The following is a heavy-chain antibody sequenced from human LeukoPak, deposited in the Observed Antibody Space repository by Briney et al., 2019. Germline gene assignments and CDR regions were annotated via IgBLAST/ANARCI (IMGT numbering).Heavy chain of an antibody. CDR3: ARMTFYCINGACDIKWFDP. D-gene: IGHD2-8*01. Sequence: ASVKVSCKASGYTFTNYDINWVRQATGQGLEWMGWINPKSGHTGYAQKFQGRVTMTRNTSISTANMELSSLRSEDTAVYYCARMTFYCINGACDIKWFDPWGQGTLVTVSS. V-gene: IGHV1-8*01. CDR2: INPKSGHT. J-gene: IGHJ5*02. CDR1: GYTFTNYD.